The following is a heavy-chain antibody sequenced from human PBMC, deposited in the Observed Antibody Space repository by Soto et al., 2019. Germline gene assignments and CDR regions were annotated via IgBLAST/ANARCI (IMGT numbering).Heavy chain of an antibody. CDR3: AREIIPLTTDWYFDL. J-gene: IGHJ2*01. CDR2: IFDSGST. Sequence: QVQLQESGPGLVKPSQTLSLTCTVSGGSISGGVYYWSWIRQPPGKGLEWIGYIFDSGSTYYNPSLKSRLTISVDTSKNQFSLRLSSVTAADTAVYYCAREIIPLTTDWYFDLWGRGTLVTVSS. CDR1: GGSISGGVYY. V-gene: IGHV4-30-4*01. D-gene: IGHD4-17*01.